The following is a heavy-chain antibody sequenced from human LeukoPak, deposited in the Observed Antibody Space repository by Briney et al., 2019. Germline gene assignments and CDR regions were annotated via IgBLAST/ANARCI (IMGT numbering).Heavy chain of an antibody. J-gene: IGHJ4*02. CDR3: AKAGGYCNGGNCYSNY. V-gene: IGHV3-30*18. D-gene: IGHD2-15*01. Sequence: GRSLRLSCAASGFTFSDYAMHWVRQAPGKGLEWVTIISYDGSNKYYADSVRGRFTISRDNSKNTLCLQMNSLRPEDTAVYYCAKAGGYCNGGNCYSNYWGPGTLVTVSS. CDR2: ISYDGSNK. CDR1: GFTFSDYA.